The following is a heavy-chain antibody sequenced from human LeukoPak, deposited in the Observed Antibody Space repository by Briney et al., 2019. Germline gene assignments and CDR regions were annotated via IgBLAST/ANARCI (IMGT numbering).Heavy chain of an antibody. CDR3: ARVGAGSFDY. V-gene: IGHV4-59*01. D-gene: IGHD1-26*01. CDR1: GDSISTYY. CDR2: IYYSGNT. J-gene: IGHJ4*02. Sequence: PPETLSLTCSVSGDSISTYYWSWIRQPLGKVLEWIGYIYYSGNTNYNPSLKSRLTISVDTSKNQFSLKLSSVTAADTAVYYCARVGAGSFDYWGQGSLVTVSS.